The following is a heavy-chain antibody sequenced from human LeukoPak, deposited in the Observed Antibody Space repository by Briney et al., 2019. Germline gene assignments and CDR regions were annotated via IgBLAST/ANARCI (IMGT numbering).Heavy chain of an antibody. D-gene: IGHD3-9*01. CDR1: GFTLDDYA. Sequence: GRSLRLSFASSGFTLDDYARHWVRQAAGKGREGVAGMSWNSGSIGYAGSGKGRFTISKDNAKNYLDLQMNSLRGEGTALYYCAKAGRGTSYDILAGLDYHFDYWGQGTLVTVSS. CDR3: AKAGRGTSYDILAGLDYHFDY. J-gene: IGHJ4*02. CDR2: MSWNSGSI. V-gene: IGHV3-9*01.